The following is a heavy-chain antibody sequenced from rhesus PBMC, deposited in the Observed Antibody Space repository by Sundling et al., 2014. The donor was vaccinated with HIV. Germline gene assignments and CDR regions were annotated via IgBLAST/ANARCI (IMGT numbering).Heavy chain of an antibody. V-gene: IGHV4-81*01. J-gene: IGHJ6*01. CDR3: AIQYKYGLDS. Sequence: QVQLQESGPGLVKPSETLSLTCAVSGGSFHPYYWAWIRQSPGTGLEWIGSIHGDSGTNTYNPSLKTRVTVSKDTSKNHFSLRLSSVTAADTAVYYCAIQYKYGLDSWGQGVVVTVSS. CDR2: IHGDSGTN. D-gene: IGHD3-3*01. CDR1: GGSFHPYY.